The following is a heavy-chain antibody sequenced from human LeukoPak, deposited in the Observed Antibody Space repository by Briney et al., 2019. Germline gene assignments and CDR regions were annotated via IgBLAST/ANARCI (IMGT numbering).Heavy chain of an antibody. V-gene: IGHV3-23*01. CDR1: GFTFSSYA. CDR2: ISGSGGST. CDR3: AKDDSSSWDYFDY. Sequence: PGRSLRLSCAASGFTFSSYAMSWVRQAPGKGLEWVSAISGSGGSTYYADSVKGRFTISRDNSKNTLYLQMNSLRAEDTAVYYCAKDDSSSWDYFDYWGQGTLVTVSS. D-gene: IGHD6-13*01. J-gene: IGHJ4*02.